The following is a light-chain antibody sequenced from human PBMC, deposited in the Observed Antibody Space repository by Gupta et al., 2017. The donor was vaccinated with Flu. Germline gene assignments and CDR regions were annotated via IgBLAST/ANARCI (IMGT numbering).Light chain of an antibody. CDR1: QSISSW. J-gene: IGKJ1*01. V-gene: IGKV1-5*03. Sequence: DIQMTQSPSTLSASLGDRDTITCRASQSISSWLAWYQQKPGKPPKLLIYMASTIETGIPSRFGGSGSGTDFTLTISSLQPDDFATYYCQKYDRYSWTFGEGTKVEIK. CDR2: MAS. CDR3: QKYDRYSWT.